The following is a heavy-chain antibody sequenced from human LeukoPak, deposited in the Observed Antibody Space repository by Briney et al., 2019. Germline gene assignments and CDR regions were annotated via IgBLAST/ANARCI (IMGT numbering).Heavy chain of an antibody. V-gene: IGHV4-34*01. D-gene: IGHD3-10*01. J-gene: IGHJ5*02. CDR1: GGSFNGYF. CDR2: INHSGSP. Sequence: SETLSLTCAVYGGSFNGYFWSWIRQPPGKGLEWIGEINHSGSPNYNPSLKSRVTISVDTSKNQVSLKLNSVTAADTAVYYCARGPDSGSYYAWFDPWGQGTLVTVSS. CDR3: ARGPDSGSYYAWFDP.